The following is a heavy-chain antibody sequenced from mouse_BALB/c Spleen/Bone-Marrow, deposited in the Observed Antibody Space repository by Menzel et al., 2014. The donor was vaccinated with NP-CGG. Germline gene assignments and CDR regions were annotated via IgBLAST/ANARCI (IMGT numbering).Heavy chain of an antibody. J-gene: IGHJ4*01. Sequence: VQLKHSGAELVKPGASVKLSCTASGFNIKDIYMHWVKQRPEQGLEWIGRIDPANGNTKYDPKFQGKATITADTSSNTAYLHLSSLTSEDTAVYYCARGLPYYPMDYWGQGTSVTVSS. CDR1: GFNIKDIY. CDR2: IDPANGNT. CDR3: ARGLPYYPMDY. D-gene: IGHD3-1*01. V-gene: IGHV14-3*02.